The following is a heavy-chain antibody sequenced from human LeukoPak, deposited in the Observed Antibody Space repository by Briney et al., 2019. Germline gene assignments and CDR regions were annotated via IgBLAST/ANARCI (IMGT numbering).Heavy chain of an antibody. V-gene: IGHV4-39*01. J-gene: IGHJ6*03. CDR3: ARQRADYYYYMDV. CDR2: IYFSGST. CDR1: GGSISGTNSY. Sequence: NSSETLSLTCIVSGGSISGTNSYWAWIRQPAGKGLEWIGSIYFSGSTFYKPSLESRLNMSVDMSKNQFSLKVRSVTAADTAVYYCARQRADYYYYMDVWGKGTTVTVSS.